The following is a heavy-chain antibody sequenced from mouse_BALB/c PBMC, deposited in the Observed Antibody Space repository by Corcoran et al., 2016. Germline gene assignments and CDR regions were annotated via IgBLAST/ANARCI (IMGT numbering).Heavy chain of an antibody. V-gene: IGHV1S136*01. Sequence: EVQLQQSGPELAKPGASVKMSCKASGYTFTSYVMHWVKQKPGQGLEWIGYINPYNDGTKYNEKFKGKATLTSDKSSSTAYMELSSLTSEDSAVYYCARDGNYVREYFDYWGQGTTLTVSS. J-gene: IGHJ2*01. CDR3: ARDGNYVREYFDY. CDR1: GYTFTSYV. CDR2: INPYNDGT. D-gene: IGHD2-1*01.